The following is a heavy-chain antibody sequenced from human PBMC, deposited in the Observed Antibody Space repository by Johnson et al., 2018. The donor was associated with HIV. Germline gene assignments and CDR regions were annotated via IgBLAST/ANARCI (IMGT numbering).Heavy chain of an antibody. CDR1: GFSFSDYY. V-gene: IGHV3-11*04. D-gene: IGHD3-10*01. CDR3: ARAPEVRGIDAFDI. CDR2: ITSSGSTL. Sequence: VQLVESGGGLVNPGGSLRLSCAASGFSFSDYYMSWIRQAPGKGLEWVSYITSSGSTLYYADSVKGRFTISRDNAKNSLSLQMNILTAEDTAVYYCARAPEVRGIDAFDIWGQGTMVTVSS. J-gene: IGHJ3*02.